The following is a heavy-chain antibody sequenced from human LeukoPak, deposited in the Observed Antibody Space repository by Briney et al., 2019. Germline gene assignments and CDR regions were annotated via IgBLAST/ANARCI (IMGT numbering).Heavy chain of an antibody. CDR2: IYTSGST. Sequence: SETLSLTCTVSGGSISSGSYYWSWIRQPAGKGLEWIGRIYTSGSTNYNPSLKSRVTISVDTSKNQFSLKLSSVTAADTAVYCCARGADFWSGYSDLYYFDYWGQGTLVTVSS. D-gene: IGHD3-3*01. CDR1: GGSISSGSYY. J-gene: IGHJ4*02. CDR3: ARGADFWSGYSDLYYFDY. V-gene: IGHV4-61*02.